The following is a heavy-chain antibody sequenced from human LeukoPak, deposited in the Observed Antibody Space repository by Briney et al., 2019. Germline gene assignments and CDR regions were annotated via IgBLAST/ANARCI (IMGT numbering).Heavy chain of an antibody. CDR1: GYILTELS. Sequence: GASVKVSCKVSGYILTELSMHWVRQAPGKGLEWMGGFDPEDGETIYAQKFQGRVTMTEDTSTDTAYMELSSLRSEDTAVYYCATMPIYGDYVPSYWGQGTLVTVSS. D-gene: IGHD4-17*01. V-gene: IGHV1-24*01. J-gene: IGHJ4*02. CDR3: ATMPIYGDYVPSY. CDR2: FDPEDGET.